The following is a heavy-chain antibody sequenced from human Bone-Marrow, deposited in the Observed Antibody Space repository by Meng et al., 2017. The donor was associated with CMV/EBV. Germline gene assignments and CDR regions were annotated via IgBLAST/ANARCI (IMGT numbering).Heavy chain of an antibody. J-gene: IGHJ6*02. D-gene: IGHD3-3*01. CDR2: IWFDGSNK. CDR3: AKDREYYDYNYGMDV. Sequence: GESLKISCAASAFTFSNYGMHWVRQAPGKGLEWVALIWFDGSNKYYADSVKGRFTISRDNSKNTLYLQMNSLRVEDTAVYYCAKDREYYDYNYGMDVWGQGTTVTVSS. V-gene: IGHV3-33*06. CDR1: AFTFSNYG.